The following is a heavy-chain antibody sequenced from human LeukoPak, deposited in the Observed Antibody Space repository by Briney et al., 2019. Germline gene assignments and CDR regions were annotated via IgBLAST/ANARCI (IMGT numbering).Heavy chain of an antibody. D-gene: IGHD4-17*01. CDR2: IYYSGST. J-gene: IGHJ3*01. V-gene: IGHV4-61*08. CDR3: ARSYGDYITGAYAFDV. CDR1: GGSISSGGQF. Sequence: SETLSLTCTVSGGSISSGGQFWSWVRQYPGKGLEWIGYIYYSGSTNYNPSLKSRLTISVDTSKNQFSLKLSSVTAADTAVYYCARSYGDYITGAYAFDVWGQGTMVTVSS.